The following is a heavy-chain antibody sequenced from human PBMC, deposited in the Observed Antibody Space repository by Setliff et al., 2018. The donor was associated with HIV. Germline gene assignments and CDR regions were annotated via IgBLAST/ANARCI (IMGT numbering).Heavy chain of an antibody. Sequence: GGSLRLSCAASGFTFSNYWMHWVRQTPGKGLDWVSRIYKDGRSTSYPDSVKGRFTISRDNARDTLFLQMNSLRVEDTAVYYCVRDGDHYDFDYWGQGTPVTVSS. D-gene: IGHD3-16*01. V-gene: IGHV3-74*01. CDR2: IYKDGRST. CDR1: GFTFSNYW. J-gene: IGHJ4*02. CDR3: VRDGDHYDFDY.